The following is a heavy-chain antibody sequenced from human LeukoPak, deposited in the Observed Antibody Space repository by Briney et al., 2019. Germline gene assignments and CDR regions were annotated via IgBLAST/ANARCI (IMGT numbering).Heavy chain of an antibody. CDR3: ARQYYYGSAGGYYYGMDV. Sequence: GESLQISCKGSGYSFTSYWIGWVRQMPGKGLEWMGIIYPGDSDTRYSPSFQGQVTISADKSISTAYLQWSSLKASDTAMYYCARQYYYGSAGGYYYGMDVWGKGTTVTVSS. D-gene: IGHD3-10*01. CDR2: IYPGDSDT. V-gene: IGHV5-51*01. CDR1: GYSFTSYW. J-gene: IGHJ6*04.